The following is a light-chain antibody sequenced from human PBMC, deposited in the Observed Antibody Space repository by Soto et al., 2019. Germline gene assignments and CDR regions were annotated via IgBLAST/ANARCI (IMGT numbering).Light chain of an antibody. CDR3: CSYAGTVAYV. CDR1: SSNIGSNY. Sequence: QSALTQPPSASGTPGQRVTISCSGSSSNIGSNYVYWYQQLPGTAPKLLIYRNNQRPSGVPDRFSGSRSGTSASLAISGLRSEDEADYFCCSYAGTVAYVLGTGTKVTVL. J-gene: IGLJ1*01. CDR2: RNN. V-gene: IGLV1-47*01.